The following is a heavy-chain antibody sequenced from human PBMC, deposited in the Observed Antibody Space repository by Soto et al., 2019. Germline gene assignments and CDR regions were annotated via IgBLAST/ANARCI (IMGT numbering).Heavy chain of an antibody. CDR3: AKDTGNYYGSGEDWFDP. D-gene: IGHD3-10*01. CDR2: ISWNSGSI. CDR1: GFTFDDYA. V-gene: IGHV3-9*01. J-gene: IGHJ5*02. Sequence: GGSLRLSCAASGFTFDDYAMHWVRQAPGKGLEWVSGISWNSGSIGYADSVKGRFTISRDNAKNSLYLQMNSLRAEDTALYYCAKDTGNYYGSGEDWFDPWGQGTLVTVSS.